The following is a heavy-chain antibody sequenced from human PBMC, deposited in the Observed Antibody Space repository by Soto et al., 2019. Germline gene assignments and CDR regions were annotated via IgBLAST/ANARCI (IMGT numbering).Heavy chain of an antibody. D-gene: IGHD2-2*02. J-gene: IGHJ4*01. V-gene: IGHV3-15*07. CDR2: IKSKTDGGTT. CDR3: TTDSYITIVTVRFAC. CDR1: GFTFSNAW. Sequence: GGSLRLSCAASGFTFSNAWINWVRQAPGKGLEWVGRIKSKTDGGTTDFAATVKGRFAISRGDSKNMVYLQMNSLKTEDTAVYYCTTDSYITIVTVRFACWGHGTLVTVSS.